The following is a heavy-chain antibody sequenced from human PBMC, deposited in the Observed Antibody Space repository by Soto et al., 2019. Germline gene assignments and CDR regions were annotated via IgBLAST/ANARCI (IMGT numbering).Heavy chain of an antibody. J-gene: IGHJ4*02. V-gene: IGHV1-3*01. CDR2: INAGNGNT. CDR1: GYTFTRYA. Sequence: ASVKVSCKASGYTFTRYAMHWVRQVPGQRLEWMGWINAGNGNTKYSQKVQGRVAMTTDRSTGTAYMELRSLRSDDTAVYYCARGPLDYPIPDFDYWGQGTLVTVSS. D-gene: IGHD2-8*01. CDR3: ARGPLDYPIPDFDY.